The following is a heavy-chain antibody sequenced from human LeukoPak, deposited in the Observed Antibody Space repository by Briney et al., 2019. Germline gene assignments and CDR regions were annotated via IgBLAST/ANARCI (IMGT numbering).Heavy chain of an antibody. V-gene: IGHV3-23*01. CDR2: ITSSGDGT. Sequence: PGGSLRLSCAASGFTFSIYAMSWVRQAPGKGLQWVSSITSSGDGTYYADYVKGRFTISRDNSENMLYLQMNSLRVEDTAVYFCAKDRPNYYGSNGHYYRRGGDYWGQGTLVTVSS. CDR1: GFTFSIYA. J-gene: IGHJ4*02. CDR3: AKDRPNYYGSNGHYYRRGGDY. D-gene: IGHD3-22*01.